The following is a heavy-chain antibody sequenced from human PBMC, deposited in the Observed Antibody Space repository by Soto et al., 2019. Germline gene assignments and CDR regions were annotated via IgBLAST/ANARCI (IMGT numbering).Heavy chain of an antibody. CDR3: ARGRASGSYYLLGY. J-gene: IGHJ4*02. V-gene: IGHV1-8*01. D-gene: IGHD3-10*01. CDR1: GDTFTTYD. CDR2: INPNSGNI. Sequence: APVKVSCKASGDTFTTYDINWVRQSTGHGLEWMGWINPNSGNIGYAQRFQGRVTMTRDTAIRTAYMEVSSLRSDDTAVYYCARGRASGSYYLLGYWGQGTLVTVSS.